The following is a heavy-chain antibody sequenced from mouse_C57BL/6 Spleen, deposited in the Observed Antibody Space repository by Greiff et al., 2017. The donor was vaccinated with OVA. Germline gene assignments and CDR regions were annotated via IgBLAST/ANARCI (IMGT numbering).Heavy chain of an antibody. CDR2: IYPRSGNT. CDR1: GYTFTSYG. Sequence: SLSYLSIPGASVKLSCNSSGYTFTSYGISWVKQRTGQGLECIGEIYPRSGNTYYNEKFKGKATLTADKSSSTAYMELRSLTSEDSAVYFCARSPDGYYDYWGQGTTLTVSS. CDR3: ARSPDGYYDY. V-gene: IGHV1-81*01. D-gene: IGHD2-3*01. J-gene: IGHJ2*01.